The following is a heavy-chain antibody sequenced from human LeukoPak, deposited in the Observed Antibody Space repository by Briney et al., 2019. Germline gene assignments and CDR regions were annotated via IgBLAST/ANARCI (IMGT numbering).Heavy chain of an antibody. CDR3: AKLQFDPRQNYDILTGYSGRRVSALDH. D-gene: IGHD3-9*01. Sequence: GGSLRLSCAASGFTFSSYAMSWVRQAPGKGLEWVSAISGSGGSTYYADSVKGRFTISRDNSKNTLYLQMNSLRAEDTAVYYCAKLQFDPRQNYDILTGYSGRRVSALDHWGQGTLVTVSS. CDR1: GFTFSSYA. V-gene: IGHV3-23*01. CDR2: ISGSGGST. J-gene: IGHJ4*02.